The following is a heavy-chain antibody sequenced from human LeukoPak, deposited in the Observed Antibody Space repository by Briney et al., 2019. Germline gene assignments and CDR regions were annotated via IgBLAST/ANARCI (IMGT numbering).Heavy chain of an antibody. D-gene: IGHD2-2*01. CDR3: AGAGYCSSTSCYWYYYYGMDV. CDR1: GFTFSSYS. V-gene: IGHV3-21*01. J-gene: IGHJ6*02. CDR2: ISSSSSYI. Sequence: PGGSLRLSCAASGFTFSSYSMNWVRQAPGKGLEWVSSISSSSSYIYYADSVKGRFTISRDNAKNSLYLQMNSLRAEDTAVYYCAGAGYCSSTSCYWYYYYGMDVWGQGTTVTVSS.